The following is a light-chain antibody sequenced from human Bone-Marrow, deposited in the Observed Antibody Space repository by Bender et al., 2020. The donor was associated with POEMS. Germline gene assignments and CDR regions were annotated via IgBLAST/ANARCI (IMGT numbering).Light chain of an antibody. CDR2: INN. V-gene: IGLV1-50*01. CDR3: AAWEDSLNGWV. CDR1: SSNIGAGYD. Sequence: QSVLTQPPSVSGAPGQRVTISCTGSSSNIGAGYDVHWYQQLPQTAPKLLIYINNQRPSGVPDRFSGSKSGTSASLAISGLQSEDEADYYCAAWEDSLNGWVFGGGTKLTVL. J-gene: IGLJ3*02.